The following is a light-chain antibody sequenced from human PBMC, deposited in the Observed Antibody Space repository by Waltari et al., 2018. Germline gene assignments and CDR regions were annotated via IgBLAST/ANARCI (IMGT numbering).Light chain of an antibody. CDR1: QNARTY. J-gene: IGKJ1*01. CDR3: QQCGTSPWT. V-gene: IGKV3-20*01. Sequence: EIVLTQSPATLSLSPGERATLSCRASQNARTYLVWYQQKPGQAPRLLIYGASNRATGIPDRFSGSGSGTDFTLTISRLEPEDFAVYYCQQCGTSPWTFGQGTKVEIK. CDR2: GAS.